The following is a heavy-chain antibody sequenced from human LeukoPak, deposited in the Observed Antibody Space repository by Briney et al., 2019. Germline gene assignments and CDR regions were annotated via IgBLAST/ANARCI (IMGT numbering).Heavy chain of an antibody. CDR3: ARWRWRQSEFDY. J-gene: IGHJ4*02. CDR2: MTPDGHEE. CDR1: GFTFRTYF. V-gene: IGHV3-7*01. D-gene: IGHD5-24*01. Sequence: GGSLRLSCAASGFTFRTYFMGWVRQAPGKGLECVANMTPDGHEEYCVDSVKGRFTISRDNAGNSLCLQMNSLRAEDTAIYYCARWRWRQSEFDYWGQGTLVTVSS.